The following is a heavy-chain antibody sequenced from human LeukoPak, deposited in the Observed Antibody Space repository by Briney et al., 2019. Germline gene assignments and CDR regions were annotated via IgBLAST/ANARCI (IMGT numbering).Heavy chain of an antibody. D-gene: IGHD3-3*01. V-gene: IGHV4-39*01. Sequence: ASETLSLTCTVSGGSISTTNYYWGWIRQPPGRDLEWIGSIYSSGNTYYNPSLESRVTISVDTSKNQLSLKLTSATAADTSVYYCARHSGLRSPFDPWGQGTLVTVSS. J-gene: IGHJ5*02. CDR3: ARHSGLRSPFDP. CDR2: IYSSGNT. CDR1: GGSISTTNYY.